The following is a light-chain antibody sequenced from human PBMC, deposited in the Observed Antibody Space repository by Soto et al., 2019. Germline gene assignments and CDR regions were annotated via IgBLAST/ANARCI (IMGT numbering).Light chain of an antibody. V-gene: IGKV3-20*01. CDR2: GAS. CDR3: QQYGSSPGT. Sequence: EIVLTQSPGTLSSSPVERATLSCMASQTVTSNYLAWYQQKPGQAPRLLFFGASIRATGLPDRFSGGGSGTDFTLTISRLEPEDFAVYYCQQYGSSPGTFGQGTKVDI. J-gene: IGKJ1*01. CDR1: QTVTSNY.